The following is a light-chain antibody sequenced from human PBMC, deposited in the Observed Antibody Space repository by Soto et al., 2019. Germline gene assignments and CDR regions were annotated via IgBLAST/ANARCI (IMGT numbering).Light chain of an antibody. V-gene: IGKV3-20*01. Sequence: EIVLTQSPGTLSLSPGERATLSCRAAQSINNNYLAWYQQKRGQAPRLLIYGASSRATGIPDRFSGSGSGTDFTLTISRLEPDDFAVYYCQQYGGSPRTFGQGTKVEIK. CDR3: QQYGGSPRT. J-gene: IGKJ1*01. CDR1: QSINNNY. CDR2: GAS.